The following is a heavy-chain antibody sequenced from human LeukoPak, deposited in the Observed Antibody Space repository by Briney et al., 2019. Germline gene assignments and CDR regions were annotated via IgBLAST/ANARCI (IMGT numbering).Heavy chain of an antibody. CDR3: ARESYGRHYFDY. D-gene: IGHD4-17*01. CDR2: ISYDGSNK. CDR1: GFTFSSYG. Sequence: GGSLRLSCAASGFTFSSYGMHWVRQAPGKGLEWVAVISYDGSNKYYADSVKGRFTISRDNSKNSLYLQMNSLRAEDTAVYYCARESYGRHYFDYWGQGTLVTVSS. J-gene: IGHJ4*02. V-gene: IGHV3-30*03.